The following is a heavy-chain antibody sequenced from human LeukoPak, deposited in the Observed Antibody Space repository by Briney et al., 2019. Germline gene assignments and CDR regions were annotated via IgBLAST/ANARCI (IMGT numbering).Heavy chain of an antibody. CDR3: ARDAAVAGTKDY. CDR1: GFTFSSYS. D-gene: IGHD6-19*01. V-gene: IGHV3-21*01. Sequence: GGSLRLSCAASGFTFSSYSMTWVRQAPGKGLEWVSSISSSSSYIYYADSVKGRFTISRDNAKNSLYLQMNSLRAEDTAVYYCARDAAVAGTKDYWGQGTLVTVSS. J-gene: IGHJ4*02. CDR2: ISSSSSYI.